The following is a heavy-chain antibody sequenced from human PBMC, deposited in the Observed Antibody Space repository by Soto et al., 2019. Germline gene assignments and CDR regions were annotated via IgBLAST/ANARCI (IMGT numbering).Heavy chain of an antibody. D-gene: IGHD5-18*01. CDR3: ARDMDTAMEWWFDP. CDR1: GFTFSSYE. J-gene: IGHJ5*02. CDR2: ISSSGSTI. Sequence: EVQLVESGGGLVQPGGSLRLSCAASGFTFSSYEMNWVRQAPGKGLEWVSYISSSGSTIYYADSVKGRFTISRDNAKNSLYLQMISLRAEDTAVYYCARDMDTAMEWWFDPWGQGTLVTVSS. V-gene: IGHV3-48*03.